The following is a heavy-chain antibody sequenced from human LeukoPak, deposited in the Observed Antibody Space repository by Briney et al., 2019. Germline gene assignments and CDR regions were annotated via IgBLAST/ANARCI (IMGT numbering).Heavy chain of an antibody. Sequence: GGSLRLSCAASGFTFSSYGMHWVRQAPGKGLEWVAVISYDGSNKYYADSVKGRFTISRDNSKNTLYLQMNSLRAEDTAVYYCAKTPAHWGQGTLVTVSS. CDR3: AKTPAH. V-gene: IGHV3-30*18. CDR1: GFTFSSYG. J-gene: IGHJ4*02. CDR2: ISYDGSNK.